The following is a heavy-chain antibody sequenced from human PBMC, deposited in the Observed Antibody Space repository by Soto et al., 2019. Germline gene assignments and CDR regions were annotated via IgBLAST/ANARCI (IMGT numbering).Heavy chain of an antibody. CDR2: ILGSGGTT. Sequence: AGGSLRLSCAASGVTCISYDMDWVRQAPGKGPECVSGILGSGGTTYYADSVRGRFTISRDNSKNTLYLQMNSLRAEDTAVYYCAKEVSSGHEGSYFDYWGQGILVTVSS. V-gene: IGHV3-23*01. CDR1: GVTCISYD. CDR3: AKEVSSGHEGSYFDY. D-gene: IGHD5-12*01. J-gene: IGHJ4*02.